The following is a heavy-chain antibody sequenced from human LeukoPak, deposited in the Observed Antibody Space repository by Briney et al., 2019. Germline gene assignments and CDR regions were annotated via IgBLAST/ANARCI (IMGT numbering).Heavy chain of an antibody. CDR3: ARDGRGAAAADDPLDL. CDR2: MNPNSGAT. J-gene: IGHJ3*01. V-gene: IGHV1-8*01. CDR1: GYTFTNHD. Sequence: ASVNVSCKASGYTFTNHDFNWMRQASGQGLEWMGWMNPNSGATGYAQKFQGRVTMTRDTSISTAYMELSSLTSEDTAVYYCARDGRGAAAADDPLDLWGQGTTVTVSS. D-gene: IGHD6-13*01.